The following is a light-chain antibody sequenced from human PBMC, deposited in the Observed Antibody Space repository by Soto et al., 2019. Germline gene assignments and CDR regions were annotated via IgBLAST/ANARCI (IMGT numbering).Light chain of an antibody. Sequence: DIQMTQSPSILSASVGDRVTITCRTRQSITTWLAWYQQKPGKAPKLLIYDASSLKSGVPSRFSGTGSGTEFTLTINSLQPDDFATYYCQQYTSYLWTFGQGTKVEVK. V-gene: IGKV1-5*01. CDR2: DAS. J-gene: IGKJ1*01. CDR3: QQYTSYLWT. CDR1: QSITTW.